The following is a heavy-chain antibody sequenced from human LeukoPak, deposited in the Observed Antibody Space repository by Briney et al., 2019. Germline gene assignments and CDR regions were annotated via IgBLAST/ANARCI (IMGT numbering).Heavy chain of an antibody. CDR3: AKGYSGNYSPLDY. CDR2: SSGSGGST. V-gene: IGHV3-23*01. J-gene: IGHJ4*02. Sequence: GGSLRLSCAASGFTFSSYAMSWVRQAPGKGLEWVSASSGSGGSTYYADSVKGRFTISRDNSKNTLYLQMNSLRAEDTAVYYCAKGYSGNYSPLDYWGQGTLVTVSS. CDR1: GFTFSSYA. D-gene: IGHD1-26*01.